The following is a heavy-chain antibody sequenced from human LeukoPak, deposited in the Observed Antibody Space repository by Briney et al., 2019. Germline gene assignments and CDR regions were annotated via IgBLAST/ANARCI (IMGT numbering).Heavy chain of an antibody. CDR2: ISSSSSYI. CDR1: GFTFSSYS. V-gene: IGHV3-21*01. J-gene: IGHJ3*02. Sequence: GGSPRLSCAASGFTFSSYSMNWVRQAPGKGLEWVSSISSSSSYIYYADSVKGRFTISRDNAKNSLYLQMNSLRAEDTAVYYCARAPHLGSSWFADAFDIWGQGTMVTVSS. CDR3: ARAPHLGSSWFADAFDI. D-gene: IGHD6-13*01.